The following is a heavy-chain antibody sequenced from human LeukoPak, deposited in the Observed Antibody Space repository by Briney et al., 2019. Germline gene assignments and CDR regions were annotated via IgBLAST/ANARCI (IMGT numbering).Heavy chain of an antibody. CDR2: MNPNSGNT. D-gene: IGHD2-2*01. J-gene: IGHJ4*02. CDR1: GYTFSTYD. V-gene: IGHV1-8*01. Sequence: EASVKVSCKASGYTFSTYDVIWVRQATGQGLEWMGWMNPNSGNTGYVLKFRGRVTMTGDTSISTAYMELSSLISEDTAVYYCARAIRNQLLSDHWGPGTLVTVSS. CDR3: ARAIRNQLLSDH.